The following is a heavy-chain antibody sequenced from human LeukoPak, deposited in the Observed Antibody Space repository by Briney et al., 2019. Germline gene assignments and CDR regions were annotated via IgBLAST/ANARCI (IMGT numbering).Heavy chain of an antibody. CDR1: GGSISSSSYY. CDR2: IYYSGST. Sequence: SETLSLTCTVSGGSISSSSYYWGWIRQPPGKGLEWIGSIYYSGSTYYNPSLKSRVTMSVDTSKNQFSLKLSSVTAADTAVYYCAREQGDYYGSESYLGYWGQGTLVTVSS. J-gene: IGHJ4*02. CDR3: AREQGDYYGSESYLGY. D-gene: IGHD3-10*01. V-gene: IGHV4-39*07.